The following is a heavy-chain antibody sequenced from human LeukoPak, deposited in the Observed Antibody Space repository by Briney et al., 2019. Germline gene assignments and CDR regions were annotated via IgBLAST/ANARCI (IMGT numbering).Heavy chain of an antibody. D-gene: IGHD2-21*02. CDR2: IKQDGSEK. Sequence: GGSLRLSCAASGFTFSSYWMSWVRQAPGKGLEWVANIKQDGSEKYYVDSVKGRFTISRDNVKNSLYLQMNSLRAEDTAVYYCARVGCGGDCYYYFDYWGQGTLVTVSS. V-gene: IGHV3-7*01. CDR3: ARVGCGGDCYYYFDY. J-gene: IGHJ4*02. CDR1: GFTFSSYW.